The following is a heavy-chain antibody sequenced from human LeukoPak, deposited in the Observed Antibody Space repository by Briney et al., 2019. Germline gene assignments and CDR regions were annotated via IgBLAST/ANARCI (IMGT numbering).Heavy chain of an antibody. Sequence: KPSETLSPTCKVSGGSISNSNYYWSWIRQPPGKELEWLASINYGGTTYYNPSLKSRVTISVDTSKNQFSLRLSSMTAADTAVYLCARYVVYGSGKYYFDYWGQGSLVTVSS. J-gene: IGHJ4*02. V-gene: IGHV4-39*01. CDR3: ARYVVYGSGKYYFDY. D-gene: IGHD3-10*01. CDR2: INYGGTT. CDR1: GGSISNSNYY.